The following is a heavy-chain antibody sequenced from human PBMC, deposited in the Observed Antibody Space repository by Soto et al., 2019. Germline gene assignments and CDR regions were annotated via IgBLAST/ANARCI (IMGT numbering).Heavy chain of an antibody. V-gene: IGHV2-26*01. CDR3: ARNPDLEVGFDY. CDR2: IFSNDIQ. CDR1: GFSVTNGKMG. D-gene: IGHD3-22*01. J-gene: IGHJ4*02. Sequence: SGPTLVNPTETLTLTCTVSGFSVTNGKMGVSWIRQPPGKALEWLAHIFSNDIQSYSTSLKSRLAISKDTSKSQVLLTMTNVNPADRGTYYCARNPDLEVGFDYWGQGAQVTVSS.